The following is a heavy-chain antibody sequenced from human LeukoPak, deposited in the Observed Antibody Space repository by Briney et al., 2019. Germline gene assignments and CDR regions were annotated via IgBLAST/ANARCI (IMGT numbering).Heavy chain of an antibody. V-gene: IGHV3-23*01. Sequence: GGSLRLSCAASGFTFSIYAMSWVRQAPGKGLEWVSAINNGGDSGYYADSVKGRFTISRDNSKNTLYLQMNSLRAEDTAVYYCAKDGAYGSGSYRVNWFDPWGQGTLVTVSS. CDR3: AKDGAYGSGSYRVNWFDP. CDR2: INNGGDSG. J-gene: IGHJ5*02. CDR1: GFTFSIYA. D-gene: IGHD3-10*01.